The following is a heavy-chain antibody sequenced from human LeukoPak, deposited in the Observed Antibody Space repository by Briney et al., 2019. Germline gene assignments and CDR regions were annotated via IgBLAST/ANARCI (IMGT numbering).Heavy chain of an antibody. CDR3: TLIQGWGSGSYYRDF. J-gene: IGHJ4*02. V-gene: IGHV3-15*01. CDR1: GFSISNDW. D-gene: IGHD3-10*01. CDR2: VKSRSAGETT. Sequence: GGSLKLSCAASGFSISNDWMSWVRQAPGKGLEWVARVKSRSAGETTDYAAPVKGRFTISRDDSKNTLYLQMNSLKTEDTAVYYCTLIQGWGSGSYYRDFWGQGTLVTVSS.